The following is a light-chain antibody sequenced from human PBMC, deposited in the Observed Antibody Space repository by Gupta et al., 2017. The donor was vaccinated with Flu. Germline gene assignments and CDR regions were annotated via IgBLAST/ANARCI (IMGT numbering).Light chain of an antibody. CDR1: HSDVGTYYY. Sequence: ITRGWTEHHSDVGTYYYIYCHQQDPRRAPKLLIFKVTNRDSGVASCFSGSKSGTTASLTISGRQAEDDADYYCCTYTSSDNTYVFGYGTKVTVL. J-gene: IGLJ1*01. V-gene: IGLV2-14*01. CDR3: CTYTSSDNTYV. CDR2: KVT.